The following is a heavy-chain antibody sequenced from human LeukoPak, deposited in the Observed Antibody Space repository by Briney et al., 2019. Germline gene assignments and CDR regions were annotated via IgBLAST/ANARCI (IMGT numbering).Heavy chain of an antibody. CDR3: ARESAGSRLKGSFDY. V-gene: IGHV4-34*01. CDR2: INHSGST. D-gene: IGHD1-26*01. Sequence: PSETLSLTCAVYGGSFSGYYWSWIRQPPGNGLEWIGEINHSGSTNYNPSLKSRVTISVDTSKNQFSLKLSSVTAADTAVYYCARESAGSRLKGSFDYWGQGTLVTVSS. CDR1: GGSFSGYY. J-gene: IGHJ4*02.